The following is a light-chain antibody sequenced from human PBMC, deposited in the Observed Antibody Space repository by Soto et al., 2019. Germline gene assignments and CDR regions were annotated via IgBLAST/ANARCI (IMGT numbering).Light chain of an antibody. CDR3: QRSYGSPPWT. CDR1: QSISIF. CDR2: GAS. J-gene: IGKJ1*01. V-gene: IGKV1-39*01. Sequence: DSEMTQYPTSLSPSVGYRATITFLASQSISIFLNWYQQKPGKAPKLLIYGASTLQGGVPSRFSGSGSGTDFTLTISRLQPEDFATYYCQRSYGSPPWTFGQGTKVDIK.